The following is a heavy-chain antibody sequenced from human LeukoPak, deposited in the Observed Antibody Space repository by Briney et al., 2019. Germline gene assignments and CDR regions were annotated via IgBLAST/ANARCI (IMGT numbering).Heavy chain of an antibody. CDR1: GFTFSSYG. J-gene: IGHJ5*02. V-gene: IGHV3-23*01. D-gene: IGHD3-22*01. Sequence: GGTLRLSCAASGFTFSSYGMSWVRQAPGKGLQWVSVIIGSGSDTYYADSVKGRFTISRDNSRNTLYLQMNSLRAEDTAVYYCARWYYYETSGLYYGSFDNWGQGTLVTVSS. CDR3: ARWYYYETSGLYYGSFDN. CDR2: IIGSGSDT.